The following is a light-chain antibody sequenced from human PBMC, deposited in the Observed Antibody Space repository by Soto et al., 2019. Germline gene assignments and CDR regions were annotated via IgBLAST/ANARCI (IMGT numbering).Light chain of an antibody. Sequence: IQMTQSPSTLSGSVGDRVTITCRASQTISSWLAWYQQKPGKAPKLLIYKASTLKSGVPSRFSGSGSGTDFTLTISCLQSEDFATYYCQQYYSYPPKFGQGTKVDIK. CDR2: KAS. CDR1: QTISSW. CDR3: QQYYSYPPK. V-gene: IGKV1-5*03. J-gene: IGKJ1*01.